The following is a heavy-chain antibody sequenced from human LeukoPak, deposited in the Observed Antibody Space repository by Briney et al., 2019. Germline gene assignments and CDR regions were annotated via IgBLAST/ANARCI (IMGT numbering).Heavy chain of an antibody. D-gene: IGHD6-13*01. CDR2: IYYSGST. CDR3: ARYSSSWIDY. J-gene: IGHJ4*02. CDR1: GGSISSSSYY. V-gene: IGHV4-39*07. Sequence: PSETLSLTCTVSGGSISSSSYYWGWIRQPPGKGQEWIGSIYYSGSTYYNPSLKSRVTISVDTSKNQFSLKLSSVTAADTAVYYCARYSSSWIDYWGQGTLVTVSS.